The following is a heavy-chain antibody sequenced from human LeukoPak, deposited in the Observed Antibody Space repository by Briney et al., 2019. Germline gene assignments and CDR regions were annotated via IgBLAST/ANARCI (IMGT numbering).Heavy chain of an antibody. D-gene: IGHD3-3*01. Sequence: GASVKVSCKASGYTFTSYDINWVRQATGQGLEWMGWMNPNSGNTGYAQKFQGRVTMTRNTSISTAYMELSSLRSEDTAVYYCARAPSWSGFPSYYYMDVWGKGTTVTVSS. CDR2: MNPNSGNT. CDR3: ARAPSWSGFPSYYYMDV. V-gene: IGHV1-8*01. J-gene: IGHJ6*03. CDR1: GYTFTSYD.